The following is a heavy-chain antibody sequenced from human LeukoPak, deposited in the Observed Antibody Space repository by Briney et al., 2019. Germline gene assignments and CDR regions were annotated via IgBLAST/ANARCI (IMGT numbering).Heavy chain of an antibody. CDR3: AMVLGYGSGRYNIVLDY. D-gene: IGHD3-10*01. CDR2: INPNRGGT. V-gene: IGHV1-2*02. CDR1: GYTFTGND. J-gene: IGHJ4*02. Sequence: ASVKVSCKASGYTFTGNDMHRVRQAPGQGLEWMGWINPNRGGTSCAQKFQGRVNMTRDTSIRTAYMEVSSLRSDDTAVYYCAMVLGYGSGRYNIVLDYCGQGSLVTVSS.